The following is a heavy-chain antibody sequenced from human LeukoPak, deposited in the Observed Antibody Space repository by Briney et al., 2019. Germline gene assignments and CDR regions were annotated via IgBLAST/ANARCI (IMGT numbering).Heavy chain of an antibody. CDR1: GGSISSYY. CDR2: IYYNGNT. Sequence: SETLSLTCSVSGGSISSYYWSWIRQPPGKGLEWIGYIYYNGNTNYSPSLKSRVTISLDTSKIQFSLKLTSVTAADTAVYYCARGGTYNGILSLDPWGQGTLVTVSS. J-gene: IGHJ5*02. V-gene: IGHV4-59*01. CDR3: ARGGTYNGILSLDP. D-gene: IGHD3-9*01.